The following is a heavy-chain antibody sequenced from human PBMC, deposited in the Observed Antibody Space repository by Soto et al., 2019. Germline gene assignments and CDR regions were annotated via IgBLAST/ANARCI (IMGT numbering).Heavy chain of an antibody. D-gene: IGHD3-3*01. V-gene: IGHV3-23*01. CDR1: GFSFASFA. Sequence: LRLSCTTSGFSFASFAMTWVRQAPGKGLEWVATISGSDGKTYYADSVKGRFSISRDTSRNTLYLQMNSLRADDTAIYYCAKWSYLDYWGQGTRVTVSS. CDR3: AKWSYLDY. CDR2: ISGSDGKT. J-gene: IGHJ4*02.